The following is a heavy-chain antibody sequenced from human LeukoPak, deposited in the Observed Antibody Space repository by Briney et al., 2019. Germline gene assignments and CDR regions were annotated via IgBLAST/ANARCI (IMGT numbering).Heavy chain of an antibody. CDR2: IYYSGST. CDR1: GGSISSGDYY. V-gene: IGHV4-61*08. D-gene: IGHD2-2*01. CDR3: ATDYRIVVVPAAEKTYYYYGMDV. J-gene: IGHJ6*02. Sequence: SETLSLTCAVSGGSISSGDYYWSWIRQPPGKGLEWIGYIYYSGSTNYNPSLKSRVTISVDTSKNQFSLKLSSVTAADTAVYYCATDYRIVVVPAAEKTYYYYGMDVWGQGTTVTVSS.